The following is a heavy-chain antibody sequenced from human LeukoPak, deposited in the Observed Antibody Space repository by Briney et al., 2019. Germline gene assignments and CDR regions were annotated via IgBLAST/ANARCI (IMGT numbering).Heavy chain of an antibody. Sequence: SETLSLTCTVSGYSISSGYYWGWIRQPPGKGLEWIGSIYHSGSTYYNPSLKSRVTISVDTSKNQSSLKLSSVTAADTAVYYCARGDYVWGSYRQTGQFDYWGQGTLVTVSS. CDR3: ARGDYVWGSYRQTGQFDY. J-gene: IGHJ4*02. CDR2: IYHSGST. CDR1: GYSISSGYY. D-gene: IGHD3-16*02. V-gene: IGHV4-38-2*02.